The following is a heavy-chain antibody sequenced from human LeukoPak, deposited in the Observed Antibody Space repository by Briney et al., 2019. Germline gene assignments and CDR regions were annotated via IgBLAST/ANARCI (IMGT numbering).Heavy chain of an antibody. J-gene: IGHJ4*02. D-gene: IGHD1-1*01. V-gene: IGHV3-48*04. Sequence: GGSLRLSCAVSGFTFSTYSMNWVRQAPGKGLEWVSYISSGGSTIYYADSVKGRFAISRDNAKNSLYLQMNSLRAEDTAVYYCARDRDPHGIGTTAIDYWGQGTLVTVSS. CDR3: ARDRDPHGIGTTAIDY. CDR2: ISSGGSTI. CDR1: GFTFSTYS.